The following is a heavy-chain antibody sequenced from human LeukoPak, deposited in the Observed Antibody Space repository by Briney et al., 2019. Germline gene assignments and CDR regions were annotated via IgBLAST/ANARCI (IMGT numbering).Heavy chain of an antibody. J-gene: IGHJ4*02. Sequence: GGSLRLSCAASGFTFSSYEMNWVRQAPGKGLEWVSAISGSGGSTFYADSVKGRFTISRDNSKNTLYMQMNSLRAEDTAVYYCAKDGSGVAAADYYFDYWGQGTLVTVSS. V-gene: IGHV3-23*01. D-gene: IGHD2-15*01. CDR1: GFTFSSYE. CDR3: AKDGSGVAAADYYFDY. CDR2: ISGSGGST.